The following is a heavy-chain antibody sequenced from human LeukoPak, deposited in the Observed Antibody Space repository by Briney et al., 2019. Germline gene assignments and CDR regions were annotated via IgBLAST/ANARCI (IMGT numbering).Heavy chain of an antibody. CDR3: ATNSGYDFDYYYMDV. Sequence: GGSLRLPCAASGFTFSSYAMHWVRQAPGKGLEWVAVISYDGSNKYYADSVKGRFTISRDNAKNSLYLQMNSLRAEDTAVYYCATNSGYDFDYYYMDVWGKGTTVTVSS. CDR2: ISYDGSNK. V-gene: IGHV3-30*07. J-gene: IGHJ6*03. CDR1: GFTFSSYA. D-gene: IGHD5-12*01.